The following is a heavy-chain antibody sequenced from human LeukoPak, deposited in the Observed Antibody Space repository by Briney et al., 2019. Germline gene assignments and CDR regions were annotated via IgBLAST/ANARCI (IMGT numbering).Heavy chain of an antibody. D-gene: IGHD6-13*01. Sequence: PGESLRLSCAASGFTFSNYWMTWVRQAPGKGLKWVANIKPDGSVGYYLDSVRGRFIISRDNAGNSLYLQMNTVRVEDTAVYYCAQNLVAAAGDHWGQGTLLIVSS. CDR3: AQNLVAAAGDH. CDR2: IKPDGSVG. J-gene: IGHJ4*02. V-gene: IGHV3-7*01. CDR1: GFTFSNYW.